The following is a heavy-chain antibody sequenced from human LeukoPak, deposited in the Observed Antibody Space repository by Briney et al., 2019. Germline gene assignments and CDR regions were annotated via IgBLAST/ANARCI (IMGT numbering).Heavy chain of an antibody. D-gene: IGHD2-15*01. J-gene: IGHJ6*02. CDR2: INSGDLDS. V-gene: IGHV3-23*01. Sequence: PGGSLRLSCAASGFAFSDYAIGWVRQAPGKGQERVSSINSGDLDSRYAASVKGRFAISRDISKNTVFLQMNSLRAEDTAVYYCAKGDRGGTFFTNGMDVWGQGTTVTVSS. CDR1: GFAFSDYA. CDR3: AKGDRGGTFFTNGMDV.